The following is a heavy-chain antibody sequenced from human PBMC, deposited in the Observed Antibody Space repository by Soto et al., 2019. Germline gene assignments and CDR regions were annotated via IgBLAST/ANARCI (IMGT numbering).Heavy chain of an antibody. V-gene: IGHV1-18*01. D-gene: IGHD4-17*01. Sequence: QVQLVQSGAEVKKPGASVKVSCKASGYTFTSYGISWVRQAPGQGLEWMGWISAYNGNTNYAQKLQGRVTMTRDTSTSTAYMELRSLRSDDTAVYYCAVMTTLTNACRRYGMDVWGQGTTVTVSS. CDR1: GYTFTSYG. J-gene: IGHJ6*02. CDR2: ISAYNGNT. CDR3: AVMTTLTNACRRYGMDV.